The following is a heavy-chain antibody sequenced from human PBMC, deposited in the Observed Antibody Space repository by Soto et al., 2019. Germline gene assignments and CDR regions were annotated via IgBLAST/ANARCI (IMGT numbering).Heavy chain of an antibody. V-gene: IGHV3-66*04. CDR2: IYSGGSA. D-gene: IGHD5-18*01. Sequence: EVQLVESGGGLVQPGGSLRLSCAASGFTVSSNYMSWVRQAPGKGLEWVSVIYSGGSAYYADSVKGRFTISRDNSKNTLYLQMNILRAEDTAVYYCARHGYSYGGGYFDYWGQGTLGTVSS. CDR1: GFTVSSNY. J-gene: IGHJ4*02. CDR3: ARHGYSYGGGYFDY.